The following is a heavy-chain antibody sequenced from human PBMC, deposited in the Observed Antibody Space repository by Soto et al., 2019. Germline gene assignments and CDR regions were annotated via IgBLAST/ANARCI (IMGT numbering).Heavy chain of an antibody. Sequence: SETLSLTCTVSGGSTSSSGYYWGWIRQPPGKGLEWIGDLSYNGNTYYNPPLKSRVFISGDTSKTQFFLKLSFVTAADTAIYYCARRRVVRAGRLDPWGQGTRVTV. CDR3: ARRRVVRAGRLDP. V-gene: IGHV4-39*01. CDR2: LSYNGNT. D-gene: IGHD2-15*01. J-gene: IGHJ5*02. CDR1: GGSTSSSGYY.